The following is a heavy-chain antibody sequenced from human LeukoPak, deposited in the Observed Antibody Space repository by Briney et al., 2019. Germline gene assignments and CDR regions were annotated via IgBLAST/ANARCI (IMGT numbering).Heavy chain of an antibody. CDR2: IYFSGST. CDR1: GGSISTYY. CDR3: ARVRANYFDY. V-gene: IGHV4-59*01. J-gene: IGHJ4*02. Sequence: SETLSLTCTVSGGSISTYYWSWIRQPPGKGLEWIGYIYFSGSTNYNPSLKSRVTISVDTSKNQFSLKLSPVTAADTAVYYCARVRANYFDYWGQGILVTVSS.